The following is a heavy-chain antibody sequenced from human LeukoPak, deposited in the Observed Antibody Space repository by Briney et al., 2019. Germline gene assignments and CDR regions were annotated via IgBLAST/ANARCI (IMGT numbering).Heavy chain of an antibody. CDR2: ISGSGGST. CDR3: AKDLERITIFGVVSNWLEP. CDR1: GFTFSSYA. J-gene: IGHJ5*02. Sequence: GGSLRPSCAASGFTFSSYAMSWVRQAPGKGLEWVSAISGSGGSTYYADSVKGRFTISRDNSKNTLYLQMNSLRAEDTAVYYCAKDLERITIFGVVSNWLEPWGQGTLVTVSS. V-gene: IGHV3-23*01. D-gene: IGHD3-3*01.